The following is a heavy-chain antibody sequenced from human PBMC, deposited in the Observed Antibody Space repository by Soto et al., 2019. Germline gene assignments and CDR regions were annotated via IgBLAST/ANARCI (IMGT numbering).Heavy chain of an antibody. Sequence: QVQLVQAGAEVKKPGASVKVSCKASGYTFTSYAMHWVRQATGQSLEWMGWINAGNGNTKYSQKFQGRVTFTRDTIARRGYLELSNMRSDETAEYYCARFIRLACDYWGEGPLVTVSS. J-gene: IGHJ4*02. CDR3: ARFIRLACDY. CDR1: GYTFTSYA. V-gene: IGHV1-3*01. CDR2: INAGNGNT.